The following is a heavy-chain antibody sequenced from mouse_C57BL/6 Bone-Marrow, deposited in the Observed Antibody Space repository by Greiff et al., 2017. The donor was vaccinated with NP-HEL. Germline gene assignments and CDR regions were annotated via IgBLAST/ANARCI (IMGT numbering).Heavy chain of an antibody. J-gene: IGHJ4*01. CDR2: IDPSDSYT. CDR3: ARLGTTVVAGDAMDY. V-gene: IGHV1-50*01. CDR1: GYTFTSYW. Sequence: QVQLQQPGAELVKPGASVKLSCKASGYTFTSYWMQWVNQRPGQGLEWIGEIDPSDSYTNYNQKFKGKATLTVDTSSSTAYMQLSSLTSEDSAVYYCARLGTTVVAGDAMDYWGQGTSVTVSS. D-gene: IGHD1-1*01.